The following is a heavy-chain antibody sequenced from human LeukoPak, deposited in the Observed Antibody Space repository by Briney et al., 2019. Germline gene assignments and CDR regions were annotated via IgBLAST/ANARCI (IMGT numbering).Heavy chain of an antibody. V-gene: IGHV3-7*05. D-gene: IGHD3-10*01. CDR2: INHEGTEK. Sequence: TGGSLGLSCAASGFTFSRTWMSWLRQAPGKGLEWVAYINHEGTEKDYMDSEKGRFTISRDNAQNSLFLQMNSLRAEDTAIYYCATGGHYYGDWGQGTLVTVSS. CDR1: GFTFSRTW. CDR3: ATGGHYYGD. J-gene: IGHJ4*02.